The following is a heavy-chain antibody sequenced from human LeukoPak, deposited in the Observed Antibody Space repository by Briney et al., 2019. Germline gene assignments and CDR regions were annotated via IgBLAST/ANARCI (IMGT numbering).Heavy chain of an antibody. CDR2: IRQDGSDK. CDR1: GFTFSSSW. CDR3: ARGYGDSIHFDY. V-gene: IGHV3-7*04. Sequence: GGSLRLSCAASGFTFSSSWMNWVRQAPGKGLEWVANIRQDGSDKYYVDSVKGRFAISRDNAKNSLYLQMNSLRAKETAVYYCARGYGDSIHFDYWGQGTLVTVSS. D-gene: IGHD4-17*01. J-gene: IGHJ4*02.